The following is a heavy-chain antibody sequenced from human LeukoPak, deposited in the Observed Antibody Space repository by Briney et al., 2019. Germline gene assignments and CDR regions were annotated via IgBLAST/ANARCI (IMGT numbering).Heavy chain of an antibody. CDR3: ARDRRYTASWYQNYDSGGTYPTFDY. J-gene: IGHJ4*02. Sequence: NSSGTRSLTCAVSGVSISSSNWWTWVRQPPGKGLEXVXXXXXXXSTNYNPSLKSRVTISVDKAKNHFSLTLTSVTAADTAVYYCARDRRYTASWYQNYDSGGTYPTFDYWGQGTLVTVSS. V-gene: IGHV4-4*02. CDR1: GVSISSSNW. CDR2: XXXXXST. D-gene: IGHD3-22*01.